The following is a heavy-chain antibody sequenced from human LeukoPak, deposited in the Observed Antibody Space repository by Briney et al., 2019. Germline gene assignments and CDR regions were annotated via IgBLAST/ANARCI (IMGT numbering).Heavy chain of an antibody. CDR3: ARFDSIAAAPDY. V-gene: IGHV3-21*01. CDR2: ISSSSSYI. CDR1: GFTFSSYS. D-gene: IGHD6-13*01. Sequence: GGSLILSCAASGFTFSSYSMNWVRQAPGKGLEWVSSISSSSSYIYYADSVKGRFTISRDNAKNSLYLQMNSLRAEDTAVYYCARFDSIAAAPDYWGQGTLVTVSS. J-gene: IGHJ4*02.